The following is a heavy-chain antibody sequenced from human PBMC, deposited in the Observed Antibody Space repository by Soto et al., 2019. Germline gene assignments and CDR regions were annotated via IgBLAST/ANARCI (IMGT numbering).Heavy chain of an antibody. CDR2: ISASGDKT. CDR3: ARDCSSSSCSVWRD. Sequence: EVQLLESGGDLVQPGGSLRLSCAASGFSLSNYAMTWVRQAPGKGLEWVSGISASGDKTSYADSVEGRFIISRDNFKNTFYLQMNSLRPEDTALYNCARDCSSSSCSVWRDWGQGTLVIVSS. J-gene: IGHJ4*02. D-gene: IGHD2-2*01. CDR1: GFSLSNYA. V-gene: IGHV3-23*01.